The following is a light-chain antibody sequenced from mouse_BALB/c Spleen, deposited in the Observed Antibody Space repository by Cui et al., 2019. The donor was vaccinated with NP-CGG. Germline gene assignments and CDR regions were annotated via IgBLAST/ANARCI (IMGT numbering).Light chain of an antibody. CDR2: GTN. CDR3: ALWYSNHWV. Sequence: QAVVTQESALTTSPGETVTLTCRSSTGPVTTNNYANWVQEKPDHLFTGLIGGTNNRAPSIPSRFSGSLIGDKAALTITGTQTEDEAIYFCALWYSNHWVFGGGTKLTVL. V-gene: IGLV1*01. J-gene: IGLJ1*01. CDR1: TGPVTTNNY.